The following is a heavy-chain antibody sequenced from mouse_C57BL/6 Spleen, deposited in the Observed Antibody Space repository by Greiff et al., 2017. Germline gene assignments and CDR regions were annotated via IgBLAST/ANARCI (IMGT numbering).Heavy chain of an antibody. CDR3: AVETGEEAWLAY. Sequence: QVQLQQPGAELVKPGASVKLSCKASGYTFTSYWMHWVKQRPGRGLEWIGRIDPNSGGTKYNEKFKSQATLTVDKPSSTAYMQLSSLTSEDSAVYYWAVETGEEAWLAYWGQGTLVTVSA. CDR2: IDPNSGGT. V-gene: IGHV1-72*01. J-gene: IGHJ3*01. CDR1: GYTFTSYW. D-gene: IGHD4-1*01.